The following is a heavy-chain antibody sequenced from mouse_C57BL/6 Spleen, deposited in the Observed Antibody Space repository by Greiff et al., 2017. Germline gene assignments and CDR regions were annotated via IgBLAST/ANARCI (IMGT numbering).Heavy chain of an antibody. D-gene: IGHD3-1*01. J-gene: IGHJ4*01. CDR2: FYPGSGSI. V-gene: IGHV1-62-2*01. CDR3: ARHEDRGDAMDY. CDR1: GYTFTEYT. Sequence: QVQLQEPGAELVKPGASVKLSCKASGYTFTEYTIHWVKQRSGQGLEWIGWFYPGSGSIKYNEKFKDKATLTADKSSSTVYMERSRLTSEDSAVYLCARHEDRGDAMDYWGQGTSVTVSS.